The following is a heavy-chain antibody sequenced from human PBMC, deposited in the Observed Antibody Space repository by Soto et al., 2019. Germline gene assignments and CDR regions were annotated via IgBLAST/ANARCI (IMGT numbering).Heavy chain of an antibody. J-gene: IGHJ4*02. Sequence: PSETLSLTCTVSGGSISSGGYYWSWIRQHPGKGLEWIGYIYYSGSTYYNPSLKSRVTISVDTSKNQFSLKLSSVTAADTAVYYCARVVEWSSSGYYCVLHYRGPGTLGT. CDR3: ARVVEWSSSGYYCVLHY. CDR2: IYYSGST. V-gene: IGHV4-31*03. D-gene: IGHD3-22*01. CDR1: GGSISSGGYY.